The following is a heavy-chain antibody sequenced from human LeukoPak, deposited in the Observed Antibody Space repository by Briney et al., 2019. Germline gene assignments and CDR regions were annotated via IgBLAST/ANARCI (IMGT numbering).Heavy chain of an antibody. CDR2: IRGSGSTT. Sequence: GGSLRLSCAASGFTFSSYEMNWVRQAPGKGLEWVLYIRGSGSTTYHADSVKGRFTISRDNAKKSLYLQMSSLRAEDTAVYYCARGYGGDSGNGMDVWGQGTTVTVSS. V-gene: IGHV3-48*03. J-gene: IGHJ6*02. CDR3: ARGYGGDSGNGMDV. D-gene: IGHD4-23*01. CDR1: GFTFSSYE.